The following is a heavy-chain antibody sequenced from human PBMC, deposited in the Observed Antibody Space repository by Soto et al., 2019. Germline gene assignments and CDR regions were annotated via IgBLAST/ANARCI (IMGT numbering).Heavy chain of an antibody. Sequence: RSLTGAVYGGSFSGYYWSWIRQPPGKGLEWIGEINHSGSTNYNPSLKSRVTISVDTSKNQFSLKLSSVTAADTAVYYCASSSCYVATNYYYYGMDVWGQGTTVTV. CDR3: ASSSCYVATNYYYYGMDV. D-gene: IGHD6-13*01. J-gene: IGHJ6*02. CDR1: GGSFSGYY. V-gene: IGHV4-34*01. CDR2: INHSGST.